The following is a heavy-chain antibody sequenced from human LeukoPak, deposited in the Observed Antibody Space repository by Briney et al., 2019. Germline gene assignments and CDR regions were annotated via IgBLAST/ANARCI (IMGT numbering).Heavy chain of an antibody. V-gene: IGHV3-30*02. D-gene: IGHD3-10*01. CDR2: IRNDASNT. CDR1: GLTFSSYG. CDR3: AKRAGSAWSAGA. J-gene: IGHJ5*02. Sequence: SGGSLRLSCAASGLTFSSYGMHWVRQAPGKGLDWVAYIRNDASNTYYADSVKGRFSISRDNSKNTVYLQMNSLIPEDTAVYYCAKRAGSAWSAGAWGQGTLVTVSS.